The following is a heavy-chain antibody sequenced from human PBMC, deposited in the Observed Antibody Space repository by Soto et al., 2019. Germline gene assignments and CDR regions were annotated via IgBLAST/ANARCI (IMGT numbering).Heavy chain of an antibody. CDR1: GGSFSDYY. J-gene: IGHJ4*02. D-gene: IGHD6-13*01. CDR3: ATSNKEYGSSQWTD. V-gene: IGHV4-34*01. Sequence: QVQLQQWGAGLLKPSETLSLTCAVYGGSFSDYYWSWIRQPPGKGLGWIGEISHSGRTNYNPSLKRRVTISVDTSKNQFSLKLSSVTAADTAVYYCATSNKEYGSSQWTDWGQGTLVTVSS. CDR2: ISHSGRT.